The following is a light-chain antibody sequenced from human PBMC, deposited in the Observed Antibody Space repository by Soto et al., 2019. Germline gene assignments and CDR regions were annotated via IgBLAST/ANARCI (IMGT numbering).Light chain of an antibody. V-gene: IGLV2-14*03. CDR1: SSDVGGSTF. CDR3: VSFTSSTTYV. J-gene: IGLJ1*01. Sequence: QSVLTQPASVSASPGQSITISCTGTSSDVGGSTFVSWYQQHPGKPPKLIIYDVATRPSGVSNRFSGSKSGSTASLIISRRQTEDEADYYCVSFTSSTTYVFGSGTKVTV. CDR2: DVA.